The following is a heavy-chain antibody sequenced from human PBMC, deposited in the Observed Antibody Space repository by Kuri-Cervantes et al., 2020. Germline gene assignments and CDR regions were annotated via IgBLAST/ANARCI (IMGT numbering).Heavy chain of an antibody. J-gene: IGHJ6*03. CDR1: GYTFTSYG. CDR3: ARGDKGSNTYYYDSSGRPIYYYYYYMDV. CDR2: ISAYNGNT. V-gene: IGHV1-18*01. Sequence: ASVKVSCKASGYTFTSYGISWVRQAPGQGLEWMGWISAYNGNTNYAQKLQGRVTITTDESTSTAYMELSSLRSEDTAVYYCARGDKGSNTYYYDSSGRPIYYYYYYMDVWGKGTTVTVSS. D-gene: IGHD3-22*01.